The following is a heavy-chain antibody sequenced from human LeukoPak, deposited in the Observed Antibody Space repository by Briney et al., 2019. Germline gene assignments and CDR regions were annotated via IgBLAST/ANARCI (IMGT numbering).Heavy chain of an antibody. CDR3: TTVTAEDAAFGMDV. CDR2: IKTKTDGGTT. J-gene: IGHJ6*02. CDR1: GFTFSNAW. D-gene: IGHD2-15*01. Sequence: PRGPLRLSCAASGFTFSNAWMSWVRQAPGKGRDWVGRIKTKTDGGTTNYAAPVKGRFTISRDDSKNTLYLQMNSLKTEDTAVYYCTTVTAEDAAFGMDVWGQGTTVTVSS. V-gene: IGHV3-15*01.